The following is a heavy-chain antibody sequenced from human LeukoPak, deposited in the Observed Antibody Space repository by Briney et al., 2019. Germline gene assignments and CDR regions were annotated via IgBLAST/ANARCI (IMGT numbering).Heavy chain of an antibody. D-gene: IGHD6-13*01. J-gene: IGHJ4*02. V-gene: IGHV4-59*01. Sequence: PSETLSLTCTVSGVSISSYYWSWIRQPPGKGLEWIGYIYYSGSTNYNPSLKSRVTISVDTSKNQFSLKLSSVTAADTAVYYCARDLAAAGYDYWGQGTLVTVSS. CDR1: GVSISSYY. CDR3: ARDLAAAGYDY. CDR2: IYYSGST.